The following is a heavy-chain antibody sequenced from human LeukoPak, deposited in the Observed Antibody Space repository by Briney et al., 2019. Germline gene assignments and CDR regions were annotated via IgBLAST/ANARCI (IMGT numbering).Heavy chain of an antibody. D-gene: IGHD3-3*01. CDR2: INSDGSST. V-gene: IGHV3-74*01. J-gene: IGHJ3*02. CDR1: GFTFNNYW. CDR3: ARFQRFLERLFSYDAFDI. Sequence: GGSLRLSCAASGFTFNNYWMHWVRQAPGKGLVWVSRINSDGSSTSYADSVKGRFTISRDNAKNSLYLQMNSLRAEDTAVYYCARFQRFLERLFSYDAFDIWGQGTMVTVSS.